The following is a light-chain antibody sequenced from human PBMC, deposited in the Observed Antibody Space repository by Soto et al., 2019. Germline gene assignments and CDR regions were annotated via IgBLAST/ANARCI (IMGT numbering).Light chain of an antibody. V-gene: IGKV3-15*01. CDR3: QQYYNWLT. CDR2: RTS. CDR1: QSVSSD. J-gene: IGKJ4*01. Sequence: EIVMTQSPATLPVSLGERATLSCRASQSVSSDLAWYQQKPGQPPSLLIYRTSIRATGIPARFSGSGSGTEFTLTISSMQSEDFAVYYCQQYYNWLTFGGGTKVEIK.